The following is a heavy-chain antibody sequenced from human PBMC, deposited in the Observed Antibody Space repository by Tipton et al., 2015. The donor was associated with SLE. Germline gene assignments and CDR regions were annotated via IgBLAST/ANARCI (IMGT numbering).Heavy chain of an antibody. CDR2: IRFDANKK. CDR1: GFTFSTYG. V-gene: IGHV3-30*02. CDR3: AKGNGWFNFDY. J-gene: IGHJ4*02. D-gene: IGHD6-19*01. Sequence: SLRLSCAASGFTFSTYGMHWVRQAPGKGLEWVAFIRFDANKKYYAHSVKGRFTISRDNSKNTQYLEMNSLRAEDTAVYYCAKGNGWFNFDYWGQGTLVIVSS.